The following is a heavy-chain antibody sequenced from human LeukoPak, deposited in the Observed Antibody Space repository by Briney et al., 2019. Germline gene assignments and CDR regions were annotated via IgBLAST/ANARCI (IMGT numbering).Heavy chain of an antibody. J-gene: IGHJ4*02. Sequence: GGSLRLSRAASGFTFSSYAMYWVRQAPGKGLVWVSRINSDGSSTTYADSVKGRFTISRDNAKNTLHLQMNSLRVEDTAVYYCVRGYTIGPSGYWGQGTLVTVSS. CDR3: VRGYTIGPSGY. CDR2: INSDGSST. D-gene: IGHD3-16*02. V-gene: IGHV3-74*03. CDR1: GFTFSSYA.